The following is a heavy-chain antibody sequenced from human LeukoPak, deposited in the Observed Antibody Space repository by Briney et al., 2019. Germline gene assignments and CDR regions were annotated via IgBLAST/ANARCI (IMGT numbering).Heavy chain of an antibody. CDR2: IYYSGTT. J-gene: IGHJ4*01. CDR1: GGSISSHY. CDR3: ARGTGFYDSSGHYYWGYFDS. D-gene: IGHD3-22*01. V-gene: IGHV4-59*11. Sequence: SSETLSLTCTVSGGSISSHYWSWFRQTPGERPEWIAFIYYSGTTNYNPSLKGRVTISIDSSKNQFSLKLSSVTAADTAIYYCARGTGFYDSSGHYYWGYFDSWGQEPWSPSPQ.